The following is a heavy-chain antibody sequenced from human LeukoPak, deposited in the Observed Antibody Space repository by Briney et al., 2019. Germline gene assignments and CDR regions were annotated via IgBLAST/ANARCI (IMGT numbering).Heavy chain of an antibody. D-gene: IGHD6-19*01. J-gene: IGHJ4*02. CDR2: INHSGST. CDR1: GFTFGGYA. V-gene: IGHV4-34*01. CDR3: AREGIQGYSSGWYPFDY. Sequence: GSLRLSCGASGFTFGGYAMNWVRQAPGKGLEWIGEINHSGSTNYNPSLKSRVTISVDTSKNQFSLKLSSVTAADTAAYYCAREGIQGYSSGWYPFDYWGQGTLVTVSS.